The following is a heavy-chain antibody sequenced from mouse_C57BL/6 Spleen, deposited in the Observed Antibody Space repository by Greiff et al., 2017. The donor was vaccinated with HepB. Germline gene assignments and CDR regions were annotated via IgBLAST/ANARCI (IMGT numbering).Heavy chain of an antibody. D-gene: IGHD1-1*01. J-gene: IGHJ2*01. CDR1: GYTFTSYW. Sequence: QVQLQQPGAELVKPGASVKLSCKASGYTFTSYWMHWVKQRPGQGLEWIGMIHPNSGSTNYNEKFKSKATLTVDKSSSTAYMQLSSLTSEDSAVYYCARSLTRNYGSHYFDYWGQGTTLTVSS. CDR2: IHPNSGST. CDR3: ARSLTRNYGSHYFDY. V-gene: IGHV1-64*01.